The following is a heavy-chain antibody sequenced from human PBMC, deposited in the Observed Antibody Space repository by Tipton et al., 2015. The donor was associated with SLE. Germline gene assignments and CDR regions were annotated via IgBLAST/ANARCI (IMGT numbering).Heavy chain of an antibody. D-gene: IGHD5-24*01. CDR3: ARGEGYKGFYFIDV. CDR1: GGSISSGGYY. CDR2: IYYRGTT. V-gene: IGHV4-31*03. J-gene: IGHJ6*04. Sequence: RSLRLSCSVSGGSISSGGYYWSWIRQYPGKGLEWIGYIYYRGTTHYNPSLESRASISVDTSRNQFSLNLTSVTAADTAVFYCARGEGYKGFYFIDVWGRGTKVTVPS.